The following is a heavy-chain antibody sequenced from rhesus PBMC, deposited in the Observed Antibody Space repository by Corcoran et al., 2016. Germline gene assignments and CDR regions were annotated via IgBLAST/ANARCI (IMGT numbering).Heavy chain of an antibody. CDR3: ARASGSYQIDY. CDR2: ITYRGST. J-gene: IGHJ4*01. D-gene: IGHD3-16*01. CDR1: GGSISSGYSY. Sequence: QVQLQESGPGLVKPSETLSLTCAVSGGSISSGYSYWSWIRKPPGKGLEWIGYITYRGSTSDNPSLRSRVTISRDTSKNQFSLKLSSVTAADTTVYYCARASGSYQIDYWGQGVLVTVSS. V-gene: IGHV4-122*02.